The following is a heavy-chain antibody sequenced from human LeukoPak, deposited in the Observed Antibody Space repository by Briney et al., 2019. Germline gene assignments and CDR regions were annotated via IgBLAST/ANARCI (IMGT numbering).Heavy chain of an antibody. CDR3: ARGPHSSGWYLDY. D-gene: IGHD6-19*01. Sequence: ASVKVFCKASGYTFTGYYMHWVRQAPGQGREGMGWINPNSGGTNYAQKFEGRVTMTRDTSISTAYMELSRLRSDDTAVYYCARGPHSSGWYLDYWGQGTLVTVSS. CDR2: INPNSGGT. J-gene: IGHJ4*02. CDR1: GYTFTGYY. V-gene: IGHV1-2*02.